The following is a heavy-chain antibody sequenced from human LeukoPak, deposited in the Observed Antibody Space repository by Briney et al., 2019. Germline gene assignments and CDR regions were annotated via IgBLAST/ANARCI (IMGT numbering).Heavy chain of an antibody. CDR2: INHSGST. CDR1: GGSFSGYY. CDR3: ARVFKRVITFGEVIVNPKYYLDY. Sequence: SETLSLTCAVYGGSFSGYYWSWIRQPPGKGLEWIGEINHSGSTNYNPSLKSRVTISVGTSKNQFSLKLSSVTAADTAMYYCARVFKRVITFGEVIVNPKYYLDYWGQGTLVTVSS. J-gene: IGHJ4*02. D-gene: IGHD3-16*02. V-gene: IGHV4-34*01.